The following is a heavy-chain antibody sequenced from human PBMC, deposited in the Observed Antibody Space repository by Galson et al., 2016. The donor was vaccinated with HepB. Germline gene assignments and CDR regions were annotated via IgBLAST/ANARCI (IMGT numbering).Heavy chain of an antibody. CDR1: GYSFTNFW. CDR2: IDPSDSYT. V-gene: IGHV5-10-1*01. Sequence: QSGADVKKPGESLRISCKTSGYSFTNFWINWVRQMPGKGLEWMGRIDPSDSYTYYRPSLQGHVTISVDKSLSTAYLQWSSLKAPDTAMYYCARLAPVENAFDIWGQGTLVSVSS. J-gene: IGHJ3*02. CDR3: ARLAPVENAFDI.